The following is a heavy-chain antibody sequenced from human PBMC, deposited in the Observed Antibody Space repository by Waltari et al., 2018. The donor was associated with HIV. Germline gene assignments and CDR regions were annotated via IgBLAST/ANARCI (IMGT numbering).Heavy chain of an antibody. Sequence: QVHLVQSGAELRKPGASVTVSCKASGYTFTTYGITWVRQAPGQGFEWMGWISGDNGDTEYAKKIRGRVTMTTDTSTSTAYLEMGSLRFDDTAVYYCARDHYYGSSGYYSDYWGQGTLVTVSS. CDR1: GYTFTTYG. V-gene: IGHV1-18*01. J-gene: IGHJ4*02. CDR2: ISGDNGDT. D-gene: IGHD3-22*01. CDR3: ARDHYYGSSGYYSDY.